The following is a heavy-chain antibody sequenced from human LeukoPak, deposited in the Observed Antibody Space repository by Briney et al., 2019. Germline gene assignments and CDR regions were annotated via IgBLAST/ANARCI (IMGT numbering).Heavy chain of an antibody. CDR1: GGSISSYY. J-gene: IGHJ3*02. Sequence: SETLSLTCTVSGGSISSYYWSWIRQPAGKGLEWIGRIYTSGSTNYNPSLKSRVTISVDTSKNQFSLKLSSVTAADTAVYYCARYCSGGSCYSRAREPGGKDAFDIWGQGTMVTVSS. CDR3: ARYCSGGSCYSRAREPGGKDAFDI. CDR2: IYTSGST. D-gene: IGHD2-15*01. V-gene: IGHV4-4*07.